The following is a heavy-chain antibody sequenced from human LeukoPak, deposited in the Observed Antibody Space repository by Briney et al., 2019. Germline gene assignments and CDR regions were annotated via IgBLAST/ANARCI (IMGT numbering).Heavy chain of an antibody. CDR3: ARDLGALYYDSSGYLFDY. CDR1: GYTFTSYY. D-gene: IGHD3-22*01. Sequence: ASVKVSCKASGYTFTSYYMHWVRQAPGQGLEWMGIINPSGGSTSYAHKFQGRVTMTRDTSTSTVYMELSSLRSEDTAVYYCARDLGALYYDSSGYLFDYWGQGTLVTVSS. CDR2: INPSGGST. J-gene: IGHJ4*02. V-gene: IGHV1-46*03.